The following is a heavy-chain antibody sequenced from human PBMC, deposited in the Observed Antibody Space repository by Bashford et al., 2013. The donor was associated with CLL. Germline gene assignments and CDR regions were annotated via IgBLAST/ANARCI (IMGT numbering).Heavy chain of an antibody. V-gene: IGHV4-34*01. J-gene: IGHJ6*02. Sequence: SETLSLTCAVYGGSFSGYYWSWIRQPPGKGLEWIGEINHSGSTNYNPSLKSRVTISVDTSKNQFSLKLSSVTAADTAVCYCARGPMIVVVINPGEPYYYYYYGMDVWGQGTTVTVSS. CDR2: INHSGST. CDR1: GGSFSGYY. D-gene: IGHD3-22*01. CDR3: ARGPMIVVVINPGEPYYYYYYGMDV.